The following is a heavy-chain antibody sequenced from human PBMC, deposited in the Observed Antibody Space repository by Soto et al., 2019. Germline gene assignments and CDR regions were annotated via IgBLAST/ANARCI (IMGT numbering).Heavy chain of an antibody. J-gene: IGHJ4*02. V-gene: IGHV1-69*08. D-gene: IGHD6-13*01. Sequence: QVQLVQSGAEVKKPGSSVKVSCKASGGTFSSYTISWVRQAPGQGLEWMGRIIPILGIANYAQKFQGRVTITADKSTSTAYMELSSLRSEDTAVYYCARDDYSSSWTLDYWGQGPLVTVSS. CDR3: ARDDYSSSWTLDY. CDR2: IIPILGIA. CDR1: GGTFSSYT.